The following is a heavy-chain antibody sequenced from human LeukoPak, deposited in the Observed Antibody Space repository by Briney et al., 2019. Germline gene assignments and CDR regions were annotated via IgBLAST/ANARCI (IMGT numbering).Heavy chain of an antibody. Sequence: GGSLRLSCAASGFTFSSYSMNWVRQAPGKGLEWVSYIRASSADVSYADSVKGRSTISRDNAENSVSLQMNNLRVEDTAVYYCTADGGNSDPWGQGTLVTVSS. D-gene: IGHD3-10*01. J-gene: IGHJ5*02. V-gene: IGHV3-21*01. CDR1: GFTFSSYS. CDR2: IRASSADV. CDR3: TADGGNSDP.